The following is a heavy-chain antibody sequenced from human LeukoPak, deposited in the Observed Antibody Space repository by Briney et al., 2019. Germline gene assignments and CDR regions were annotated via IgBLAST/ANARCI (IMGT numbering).Heavy chain of an antibody. Sequence: ASVKVSCKASGYTFTSYGISWVRQAPGQGLEWMGWISAYNGNTNYAQKLQGRVTMTTDTSTSTAYTELRSLRSDDTAVYYCARWMGSSWSPFDYWGQGTLVTVSS. V-gene: IGHV1-18*01. J-gene: IGHJ4*02. D-gene: IGHD6-13*01. CDR2: ISAYNGNT. CDR3: ARWMGSSWSPFDY. CDR1: GYTFTSYG.